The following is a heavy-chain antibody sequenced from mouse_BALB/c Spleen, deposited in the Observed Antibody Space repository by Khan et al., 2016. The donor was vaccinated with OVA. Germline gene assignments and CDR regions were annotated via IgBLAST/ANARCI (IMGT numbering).Heavy chain of an antibody. D-gene: IGHD2-4*01. J-gene: IGHJ3*01. CDR2: IWSDGST. Sequence: QVQLKESGPGLVQPSQSLSITCTVSGFSLTTYGVHWVRQSPGKGLEWLGVIWSDGSTDYNAAFIYKLSISKDKSKSQVFFKKNSLQANNTAIYYCARNYDYDEGLAYWGQGTLVTVSA. CDR1: GFSLTTYG. CDR3: ARNYDYDEGLAY. V-gene: IGHV2-2*02.